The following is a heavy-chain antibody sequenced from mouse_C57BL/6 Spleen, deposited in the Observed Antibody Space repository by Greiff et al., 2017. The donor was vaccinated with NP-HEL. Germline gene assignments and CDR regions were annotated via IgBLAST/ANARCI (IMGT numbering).Heavy chain of an antibody. CDR1: GYTFTSYW. V-gene: IGHV1-64*01. CDR3: ARPYYDYDAWFAY. CDR2: IHPNSGST. J-gene: IGHJ3*01. D-gene: IGHD2-4*01. Sequence: VQLQQPGAELVKPGASVKLSCKASGYTFTSYWMHWVKQRPGQGLEWIGMIHPNSGSTNYNEKFKSKATLTVDKSSSTAYMQLSSLTSEDSAVYYCARPYYDYDAWFAYWGQGTLVTVSA.